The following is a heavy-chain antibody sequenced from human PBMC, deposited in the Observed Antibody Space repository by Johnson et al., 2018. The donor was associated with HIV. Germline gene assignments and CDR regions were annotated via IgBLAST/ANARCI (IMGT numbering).Heavy chain of an antibody. CDR2: IKQDGSEK. D-gene: IGHD6-19*01. CDR1: GFMFSRYW. CDR3: TGGWYNLSAFDM. Sequence: MQLVESGGGLVQPGGSLRLSCAASGFMFSRYWMSWVRQAPGKGLEWVANIKQDGSEKYYVDSVKGRFTISRDNAKNSLYVQMNSLRAEDTAMYYCTGGWYNLSAFDMWGQGTMVTVSS. V-gene: IGHV3-7*01. J-gene: IGHJ3*02.